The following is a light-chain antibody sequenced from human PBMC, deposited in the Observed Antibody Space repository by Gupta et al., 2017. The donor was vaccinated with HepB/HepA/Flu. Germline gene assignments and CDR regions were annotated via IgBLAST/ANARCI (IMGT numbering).Light chain of an antibody. Sequence: QSALTQPASVSGSPGQSITISCTGTRRDVGSYNLVSWYQQHPGKAPKLIIYEVNKWTSGVSKCFSGSKSGTTASLTIAGLQAEDEDYYDCYSYASTTVVFGGGTKLTVL. V-gene: IGLV2-23*02. J-gene: IGLJ2*01. CDR3: YSYASTTVV. CDR1: RRDVGSYNL. CDR2: EVN.